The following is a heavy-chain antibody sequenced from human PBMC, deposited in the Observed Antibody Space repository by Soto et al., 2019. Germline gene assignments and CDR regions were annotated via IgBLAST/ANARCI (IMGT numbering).Heavy chain of an antibody. V-gene: IGHV1-46*01. CDR1: GYTFTSYY. D-gene: IGHD6-19*01. CDR3: ARDKSSGQWLLYYFDY. J-gene: IGHJ4*02. CDR2: INPSGGST. Sequence: ASVKVSCKASGYTFTSYYMHWVRQAPGQGLEWIGIINPSGGSTSYAQKFQGRVTMTRDTSTSTVYMELSSLRSEDTAVYYCARDKSSGQWLLYYFDYWGQGTLVTVSS.